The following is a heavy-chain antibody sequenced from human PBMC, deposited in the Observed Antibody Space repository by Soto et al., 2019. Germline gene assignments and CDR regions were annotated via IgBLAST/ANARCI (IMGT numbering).Heavy chain of an antibody. CDR2: SSATGAGT. Sequence: GGSLRLSCAASGFTFSSCAMSWVRQAPGKGLEWVSFSSATGAGTYYADSVKGRFTISRDNSKNTLYLQMTSLRADDTAVYYCAKDRRAGGNYGFYSDFWGQGALVTVSS. CDR3: AKDRRAGGNYGFYSDF. J-gene: IGHJ4*02. V-gene: IGHV3-23*01. D-gene: IGHD1-7*01. CDR1: GFTFSSCA.